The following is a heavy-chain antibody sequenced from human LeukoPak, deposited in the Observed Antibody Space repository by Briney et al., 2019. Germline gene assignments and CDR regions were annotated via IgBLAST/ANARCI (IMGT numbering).Heavy chain of an antibody. D-gene: IGHD6-13*01. CDR1: GYTFTSYY. V-gene: IGHV1-46*01. CDR2: INPSGGST. J-gene: IGHJ4*02. CDR3: ARIDMAAAGTFAF. Sequence: ASVKVSCKASGYTFTSYYIHWVRQAPGLGLEWMGIINPSGGSTAYAQKFQGRVTATSDTSTSTVYMELTSLRSEDTAVYYCARIDMAAAGTFAFWGQGTLVTVSS.